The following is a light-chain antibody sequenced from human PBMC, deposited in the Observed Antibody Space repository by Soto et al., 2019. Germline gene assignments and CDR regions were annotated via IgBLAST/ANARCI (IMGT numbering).Light chain of an antibody. CDR1: QSVSSSY. Sequence: EIVLTQSPGTLSLSPGERATLSCRASQSVSSSYLAWYQQKPGQAPSLLIYGASSRATGVPARFSGSGSGTDVTLTISRLEPEDFSVYYCRQYGSSPQTFGQGTKVDI. V-gene: IGKV3-20*01. CDR3: RQYGSSPQT. CDR2: GAS. J-gene: IGKJ1*01.